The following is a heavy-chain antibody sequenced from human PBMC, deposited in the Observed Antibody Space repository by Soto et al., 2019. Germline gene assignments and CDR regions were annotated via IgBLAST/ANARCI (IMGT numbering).Heavy chain of an antibody. J-gene: IGHJ3*02. CDR1: GGTFSSYA. CDR3: ARPHECSSTSCYAHDAFDI. V-gene: IGHV1-69*13. Sequence: SVKVSCKASGGTFSSYAISWVRQAPGQGLEWMGGIIPIFGTANYAQKFQGRVTITADESTSTAYMELSSLRSEDTAVYYCARPHECSSTSCYAHDAFDIWGQGTMVTVSS. CDR2: IIPIFGTA. D-gene: IGHD2-2*01.